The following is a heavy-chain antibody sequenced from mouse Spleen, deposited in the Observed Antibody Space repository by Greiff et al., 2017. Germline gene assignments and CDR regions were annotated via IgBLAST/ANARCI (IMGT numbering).Heavy chain of an antibody. CDR1: GFTFTDYY. CDR2: IRNKANGYTT. J-gene: IGHJ4*01. Sequence: EVNLVESGGGLVQPGGSLSLSCAASGFTFTDYYMSWVRQPPGKALEWLGFIRNKANGYTTEYSASVKGRFTISRDNSQSILYLQMNALRAEDSATYYCARHQLGYAMDYWGQGTSVTVSS. V-gene: IGHV7-3*01. CDR3: ARHQLGYAMDY. D-gene: IGHD4-1*02.